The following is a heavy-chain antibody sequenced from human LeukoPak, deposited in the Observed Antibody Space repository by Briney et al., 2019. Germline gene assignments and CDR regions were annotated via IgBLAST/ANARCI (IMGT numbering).Heavy chain of an antibody. CDR1: GGSISSYY. CDR3: ARFRLGGLDY. CDR2: IYYSGST. D-gene: IGHD3-16*01. V-gene: IGHV4-59*01. J-gene: IGHJ4*02. Sequence: PSETLSLTCTVSGGSISSYYWSWIRQPPGKGLEWIGYIYYSGSTNYNPSLKSRVTISVDTSKNQFSLKLSSVTAAGTAVYYCARFRLGGLDYWGQGTLVTVSS.